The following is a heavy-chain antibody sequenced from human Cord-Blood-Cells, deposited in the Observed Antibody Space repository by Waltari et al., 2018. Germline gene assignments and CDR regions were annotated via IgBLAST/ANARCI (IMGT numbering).Heavy chain of an antibody. CDR2: IIPILGIA. J-gene: IGHJ5*02. Sequence: QVQLVQSGDEVKKPGSSVKVSCKASGGTSSSYDISWGRQAPGQGLEWMGRIIPILGIANYAQKFQGRVTITADKSTSTAYMELSSLRSEDTAVYYCARVRFDFWSGYYLNWFDPWGQGTLVTVSS. CDR3: ARVRFDFWSGYYLNWFDP. D-gene: IGHD3-3*01. V-gene: IGHV1-69*09. CDR1: GGTSSSYD.